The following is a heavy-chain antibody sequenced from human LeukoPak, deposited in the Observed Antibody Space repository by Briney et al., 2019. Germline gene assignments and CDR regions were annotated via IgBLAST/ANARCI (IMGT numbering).Heavy chain of an antibody. J-gene: IGHJ3*02. Sequence: GGSLRLSCAASGFTFSSYAMSWVRQAPGKGLEWVLAISGSGGSTYYADSVKGRFTISRDNSKNTLYLQMNSLRAEDTAVYYCASDSSGYYIAFDIWGQGTMVTVSS. CDR1: GFTFSSYA. D-gene: IGHD3-22*01. CDR3: ASDSSGYYIAFDI. CDR2: ISGSGGST. V-gene: IGHV3-23*01.